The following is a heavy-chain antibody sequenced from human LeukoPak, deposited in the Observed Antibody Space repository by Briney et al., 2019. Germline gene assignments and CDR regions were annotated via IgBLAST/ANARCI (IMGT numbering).Heavy chain of an antibody. D-gene: IGHD2-8*02. V-gene: IGHV1-18*01. CDR1: GYTFTSYG. J-gene: IGHJ6*03. CDR2: ISAYNGNT. Sequence: ASVKVSCKASGYTFTSYGISWVRQAPGQGLEWMGWISAYNGNTNYAQKLQGRVTMTTDTSTSTAYMELRSRRSDDTAVYYCARAGPGYYYYYMDVWGKGTTVTVSS. CDR3: ARAGPGYYYYYMDV.